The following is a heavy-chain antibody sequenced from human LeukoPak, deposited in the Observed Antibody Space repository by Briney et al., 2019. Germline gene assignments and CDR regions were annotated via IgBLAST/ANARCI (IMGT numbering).Heavy chain of an antibody. J-gene: IGHJ4*02. V-gene: IGHV3-7*01. CDR2: IKRDGSEK. CDR3: ASWRNDYYDRSGYLVPSTNY. Sequence: GGSLRLSCAASGFTFSDYYMSWIRQAPGKGLEWVANIKRDGSEKYCVDSVMGRFTISRDNAKNPLYLQMNSLRAKDTAVYYCASWRNDYYDRSGYLVPSTNYWGQGTLVTVSS. D-gene: IGHD3-22*01. CDR1: GFTFSDYY.